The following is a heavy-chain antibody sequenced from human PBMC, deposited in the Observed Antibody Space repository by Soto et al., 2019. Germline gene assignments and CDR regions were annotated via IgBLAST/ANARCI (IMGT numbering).Heavy chain of an antibody. D-gene: IGHD5-18*01. V-gene: IGHV4-59*08. CDR1: GVSISSYY. CDR2: IYYSGST. CDR3: ARLVWSYGTWFDP. J-gene: IGHJ5*02. Sequence: QVQLQESGPGLVKPSETLSLTCTVSGVSISSYYWSWIRQPPGKGLEWIGYIYYSGSTNYNPSLKSRVTISVDTSKNQFSLKLSSVTAADTAVYYCARLVWSYGTWFDPWGQGTLVTVCS.